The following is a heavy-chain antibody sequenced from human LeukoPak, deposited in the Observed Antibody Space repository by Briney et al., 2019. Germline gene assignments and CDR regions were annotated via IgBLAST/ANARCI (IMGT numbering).Heavy chain of an antibody. V-gene: IGHV7-4-1*02. J-gene: IGHJ5*02. CDR3: ATTRGDQWELYNWFDP. CDR2: INTNTGNP. CDR1: GYTFTSYA. Sequence: ASVKVSCKASGYTFTSYAMNWVRQAPGQGLEWMGWINTNTGNPTYAQGFTGHFVFSLDTSVTTAYLQISSLKAEDTAVYYCATTRGDQWELYNWFDPWGQGTLVTVSS. D-gene: IGHD1-26*01.